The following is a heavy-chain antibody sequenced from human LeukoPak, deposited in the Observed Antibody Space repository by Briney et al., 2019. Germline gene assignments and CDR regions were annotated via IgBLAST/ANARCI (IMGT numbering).Heavy chain of an antibody. CDR2: INHSGST. CDR1: GGSFSGYY. J-gene: IGHJ4*02. D-gene: IGHD3-22*01. Sequence: SETLSLTCAVYGGSFSGYYWSWIRQPPGKGLEWIGEINHSGSTNYNPSLKSRVTISVDTSKNQFSLKLSSMTAADTAVYYCARFNYYDSSGYYSFDYWGQGTLVTVSS. CDR3: ARFNYYDSSGYYSFDY. V-gene: IGHV4-34*01.